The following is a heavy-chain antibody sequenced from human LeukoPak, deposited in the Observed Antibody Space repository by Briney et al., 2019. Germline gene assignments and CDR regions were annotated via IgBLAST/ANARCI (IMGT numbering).Heavy chain of an antibody. CDR3: ASRFDY. J-gene: IGHJ4*02. CDR1: GYSISSGYY. V-gene: IGHV4-38-2*02. CDR2: IYYSGST. Sequence: SETLSLTCSVSGYSISSGYYWGWIRQPPGKGLEWIGSIYYSGSTYYNPSLKSRVTISVDTSKNQFSLKLSSVTAADTAVYYCASRFDYWVQGTLVTVSS.